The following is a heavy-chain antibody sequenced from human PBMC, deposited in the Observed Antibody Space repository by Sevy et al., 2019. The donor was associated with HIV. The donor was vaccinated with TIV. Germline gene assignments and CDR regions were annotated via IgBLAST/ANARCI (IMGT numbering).Heavy chain of an antibody. CDR2: INTKSGGT. D-gene: IGHD2-21*01. Sequence: ASVKVSCKASGYTFTGCYIHWVRQAPGQGLEWMGRINTKSGGTNYAQKFQGRVTMTRDTSISTAYMELSRLRSDDTAVFYCARETRDFDYWGQGTLVTVSS. J-gene: IGHJ4*02. V-gene: IGHV1-2*06. CDR3: ARETRDFDY. CDR1: GYTFTGCY.